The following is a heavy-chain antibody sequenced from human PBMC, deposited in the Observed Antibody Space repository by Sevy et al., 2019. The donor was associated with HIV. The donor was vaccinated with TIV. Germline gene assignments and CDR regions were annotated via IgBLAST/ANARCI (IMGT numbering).Heavy chain of an antibody. CDR3: VFVWRITVADGFDI. CDR2: INPNTGAS. V-gene: IGHV1-2*02. J-gene: IGHJ3*02. D-gene: IGHD6-19*01. CDR1: GYTFKGYY. Sequence: ASVKVSCKSSGYTFKGYYIHWVRQAPGQGLEWMGWINPNTGASKYAQKFHGRVTMTRDTSISTAYMELRGLRSDDTSMYYCVFVWRITVADGFDIWGQGTMVTVSS.